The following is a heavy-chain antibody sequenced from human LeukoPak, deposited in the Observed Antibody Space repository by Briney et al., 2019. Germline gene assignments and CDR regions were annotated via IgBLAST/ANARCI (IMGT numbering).Heavy chain of an antibody. D-gene: IGHD6-6*01. Sequence: GGSLRLSCAASGFTFNSYGMHWVRQAPGKGLEWVAALWSDGSSKYYADSVKGRFTISRDNSKNTLFLQMNSLRAEDTAVYYCARVLAEYSSTRVSLDAFDIWGQGTMVTVSS. J-gene: IGHJ3*02. CDR2: LWSDGSSK. CDR3: ARVLAEYSSTRVSLDAFDI. V-gene: IGHV3-33*01. CDR1: GFTFNSYG.